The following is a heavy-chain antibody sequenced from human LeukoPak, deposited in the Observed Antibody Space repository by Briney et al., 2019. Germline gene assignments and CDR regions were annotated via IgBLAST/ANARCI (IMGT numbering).Heavy chain of an antibody. Sequence: PGGSLRLSCAASGFTFSSYGMHWVCRAPGKGLEWVAVISYDGSNKYYADSVKGRFTISRDNSKNTLYLQMNSLRAEDTAVYYCESSGWYEQFDYWGQGTLVTVSS. D-gene: IGHD6-19*01. CDR1: GFTFSSYG. J-gene: IGHJ4*02. CDR3: ESSGWYEQFDY. CDR2: ISYDGSNK. V-gene: IGHV3-30*03.